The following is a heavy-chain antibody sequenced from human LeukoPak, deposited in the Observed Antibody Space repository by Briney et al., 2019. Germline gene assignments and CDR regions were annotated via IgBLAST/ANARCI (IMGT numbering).Heavy chain of an antibody. J-gene: IGHJ4*02. V-gene: IGHV1-18*01. Sequence: ASVKVSCKASGYTFTSYGISWVRQAPGQGLEWMGSISAYNGNTNYAQKLQGRVTMTTDTSTSTAYMELRSLRSDDTAVYYCARELSLRYFDWLPLDYWGQGTLVTVSS. D-gene: IGHD3-9*01. CDR1: GYTFTSYG. CDR2: ISAYNGNT. CDR3: ARELSLRYFDWLPLDY.